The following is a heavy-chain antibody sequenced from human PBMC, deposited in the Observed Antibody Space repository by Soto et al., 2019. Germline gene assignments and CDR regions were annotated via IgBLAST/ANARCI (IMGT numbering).Heavy chain of an antibody. CDR1: GFNFGRYC. V-gene: IGHV3-23*01. CDR2: IWGSDDYI. CDR3: AKDMRPDTGYDIDY. D-gene: IGHD5-12*01. Sequence: GGSLRLSCAASGFNFGRYCMSWVRQAPGKGLQWVSSIWGSDDYIYSADFVKGRFTISRDNSKNTIYLQMNNLGVDATVIYYCAKDMRPDTGYDIDYWGQGTLVTVSS. J-gene: IGHJ4*02.